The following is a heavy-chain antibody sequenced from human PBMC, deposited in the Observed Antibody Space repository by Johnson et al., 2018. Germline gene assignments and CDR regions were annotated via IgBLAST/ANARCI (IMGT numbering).Heavy chain of an antibody. CDR3: ARHDGFGANFHH. CDR2: INPNSGDT. CDR1: GYTFTDYY. D-gene: IGHD3-10*01. J-gene: IGHJ1*01. Sequence: QVQLVQSGAEVKKPGASVKVSCKASGYTFTDYYIHWVRQAPGQGLEWMGWINPNSGDTNYAQKFQGWLTMTRDTSISTAYMELSRLTSDDTAVYYCARHDGFGANFHHWGQGTLVTVSS. V-gene: IGHV1-2*04.